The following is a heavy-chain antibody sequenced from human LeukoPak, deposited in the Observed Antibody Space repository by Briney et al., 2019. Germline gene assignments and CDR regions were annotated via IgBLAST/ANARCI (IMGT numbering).Heavy chain of an antibody. CDR3: ARDQSVRLLQTSSTYFKHVFAI. J-gene: IGHJ3*02. Sequence: ASVKVSCKASGYTFTGYYMHWVRQAPGQGLEWMGWINPNSGGTNYAQKFQGRVTMTRDTSISTAYMELSRLRFDDTAVYYCARDQSVRLLQTSSTYFKHVFAIWGQGSMVTVSS. V-gene: IGHV1-2*02. CDR1: GYTFTGYY. D-gene: IGHD6-13*01. CDR2: INPNSGGT.